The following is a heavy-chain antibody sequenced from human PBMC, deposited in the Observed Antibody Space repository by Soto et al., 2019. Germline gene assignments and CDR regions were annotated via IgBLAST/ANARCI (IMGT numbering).Heavy chain of an antibody. V-gene: IGHV1-69*06. CDR2: IIPIFGTA. CDR3: ARGRVDTAMVTFGNYYYGMDV. Sequence: ASVKVSCKASGGTFSSYAISWVRQAPGQGLEWMGGIIPIFGTANYAQKFQGRVTITADKSTSTPYMELSSLRSEDTAVYYCARGRVDTAMVTFGNYYYGMDVWGQGTTVTVSS. D-gene: IGHD5-18*01. CDR1: GGTFSSYA. J-gene: IGHJ6*02.